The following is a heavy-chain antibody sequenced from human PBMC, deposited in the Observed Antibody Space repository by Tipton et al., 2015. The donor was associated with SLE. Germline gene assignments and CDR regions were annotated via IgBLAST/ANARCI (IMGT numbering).Heavy chain of an antibody. CDR3: ARSRGGGYRPINY. J-gene: IGHJ4*02. CDR1: GGSFSGYY. CDR2: INQSGST. V-gene: IGHV4-34*01. Sequence: LRLSCAVYGGSFSGYYWSWIRQPPGKGLEWIGEINQSGSTNYNPSLKSRVSISVDTSKKQFSLNLSSVTAADTAVYYCARSRGGGYRPINYWGQGTLVTVSP. D-gene: IGHD3-22*01.